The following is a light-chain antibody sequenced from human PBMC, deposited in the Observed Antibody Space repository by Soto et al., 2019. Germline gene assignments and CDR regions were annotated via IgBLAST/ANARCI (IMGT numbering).Light chain of an antibody. Sequence: DIQMTQSPSTLSASVGDRVTITCRASQSISSWLAWYQQKPGKAPKVLIYDASSLESGVPSRFSGSGSGTEFSLTISSLQPDDFATYYCQQYNHYWTFCQGPKVDIK. CDR2: DAS. V-gene: IGKV1-5*01. CDR3: QQYNHYWT. CDR1: QSISSW. J-gene: IGKJ1*01.